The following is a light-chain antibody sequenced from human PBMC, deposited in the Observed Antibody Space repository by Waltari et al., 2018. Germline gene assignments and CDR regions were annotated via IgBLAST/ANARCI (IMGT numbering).Light chain of an antibody. CDR1: QTVSSN. Sequence: EIVMTQSPATLSVSPGERVTLSCRASQTVSSNLAWYPQKRGQAPRLLMSDASTRATGIPARFSGSGSGTEFTLTISSLQSEDFAVYYCQQYNNWPYTFGKGTKLEIK. CDR2: DAS. CDR3: QQYNNWPYT. J-gene: IGKJ2*01. V-gene: IGKV3-15*01.